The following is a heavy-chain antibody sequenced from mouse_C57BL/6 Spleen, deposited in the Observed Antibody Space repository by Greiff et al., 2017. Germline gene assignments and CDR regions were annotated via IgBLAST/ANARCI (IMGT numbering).Heavy chain of an antibody. Sequence: QVQLQQSGAELVRPGTSVKMSCKASGYTFTNYWIGWAKQRPGHGLEWIGDIYPGGGYTNYNEKFKGKATLTADKSSSTAYMQFSSLTSEDSAIYYCARGNYYGSSYSYGGQGTTLTVAS. CDR1: GYTFTNYW. V-gene: IGHV1-63*01. J-gene: IGHJ2*01. CDR3: ARGNYYGSSYSY. CDR2: IYPGGGYT. D-gene: IGHD1-1*01.